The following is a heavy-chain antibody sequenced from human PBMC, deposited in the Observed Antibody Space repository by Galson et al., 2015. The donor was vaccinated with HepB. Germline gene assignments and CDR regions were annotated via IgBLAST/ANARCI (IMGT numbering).Heavy chain of an antibody. CDR2: IYYSGST. J-gene: IGHJ6*02. CDR1: GGSISSSSYY. Sequence: TLSLTCTVSGGSISSSSYYWGWIRQPPGKGLEWIGSIYYSGSTYYNPSLKSRVTISVDTSKNQFSLKLSSVTAADTAVYYCARDSAAGNLFGSYYYYGMDVWGQGTTVTVSS. CDR3: ARDSAAGNLFGSYYYYGMDV. D-gene: IGHD6-13*01. V-gene: IGHV4-39*07.